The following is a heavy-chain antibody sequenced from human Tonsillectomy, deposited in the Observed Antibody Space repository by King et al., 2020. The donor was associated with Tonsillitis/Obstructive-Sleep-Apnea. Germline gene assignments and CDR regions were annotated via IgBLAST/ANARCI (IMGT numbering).Heavy chain of an antibody. V-gene: IGHV1-2*02. CDR1: GYTFTGYY. J-gene: IGHJ6*02. CDR3: ARVGFCTNGVCYSRDHYYYGMDV. CDR2: INPNSGDT. Sequence: VQLVESGAEVKKPGASVKVSCKASGYTFTGYYMHWVRQAPGRGLEWMGWINPNSGDTNFAQKFQGRVTMTRDTSISTAYMELSRLRSKDTAVYYCARVGFCTNGVCYSRDHYYYGMDVWGQGTTVTVSS. D-gene: IGHD2-8*01.